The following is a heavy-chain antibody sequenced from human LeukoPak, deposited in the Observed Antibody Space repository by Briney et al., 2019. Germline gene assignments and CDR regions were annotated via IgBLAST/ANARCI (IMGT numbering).Heavy chain of an antibody. CDR3: ARVAPGSPWFDP. CDR1: GGSISTYY. J-gene: IGHJ5*02. Sequence: PSETLSLTCIVSGGSISTYYWSWIRQPPGKGLEWSGYIYYTGSTNYNPSLKSRVTISSDTSKNQFSLRLSSVTAADTAVYYCARVAPGSPWFDPWGQGTLVTVSS. D-gene: IGHD3-10*01. V-gene: IGHV4-59*01. CDR2: IYYTGST.